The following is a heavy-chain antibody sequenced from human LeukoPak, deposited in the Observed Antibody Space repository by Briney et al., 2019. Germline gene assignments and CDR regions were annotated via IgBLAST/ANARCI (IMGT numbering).Heavy chain of an antibody. D-gene: IGHD5-24*01. V-gene: IGHV3-53*05. CDR2: IYSGGTT. CDR3: AKDLGPGSMATSPGFDY. CDR1: GFTVSSSY. J-gene: IGHJ4*02. Sequence: GGSLRLSCAASGFTVSSSYMSWVRQAPGKGPEWVSVIYSGGTTYYADSVKGRFTISRDNAKNTLYLQMNSLRAEDTALYYCAKDLGPGSMATSPGFDYWGQGTLVTVSS.